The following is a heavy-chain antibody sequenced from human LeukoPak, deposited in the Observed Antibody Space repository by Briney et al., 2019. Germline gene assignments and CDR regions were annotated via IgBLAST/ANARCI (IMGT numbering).Heavy chain of an antibody. CDR3: ARDGPPAGLYFDN. D-gene: IGHD2-2*01. CDR2: INQGGTEK. V-gene: IGHV3-7*01. Sequence: GGSLRLSCATSGFSFNTFWMNWVRQAPGKGLERVASINQGGTEKYYVDSVKSRFTISRDNAKNSLYLQMYGLTAEDTAVYYCARDGPPAGLYFDNWGQGTLVTVSS. CDR1: GFSFNTFW. J-gene: IGHJ4*02.